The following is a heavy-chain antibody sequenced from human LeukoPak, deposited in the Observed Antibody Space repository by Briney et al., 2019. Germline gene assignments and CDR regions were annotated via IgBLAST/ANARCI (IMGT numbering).Heavy chain of an antibody. CDR2: IYYSDNI. CDR1: GGSISSSSYY. CDR3: ARADYSSTWSHDYYYMDV. D-gene: IGHD6-13*01. V-gene: IGHV4-39*07. Sequence: SETPSLTCTVSGGSISSSSYYWGWIRQPPGKGLEWIGSIYYSDNIYYNPSLKSRVTISVDTSKNQFSLKLSSVTAADTAVYYCARADYSSTWSHDYYYMDVWGKGTTVTVSS. J-gene: IGHJ6*03.